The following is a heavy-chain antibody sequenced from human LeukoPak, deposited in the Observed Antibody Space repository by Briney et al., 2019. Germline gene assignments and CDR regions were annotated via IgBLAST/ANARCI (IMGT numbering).Heavy chain of an antibody. V-gene: IGHV3-9*01. CDR1: GFTFDDYA. D-gene: IGHD5-12*01. J-gene: IGHJ4*02. Sequence: PGGSLRLSCAASGFTFDDYAMHWVRQAPGKGLEWVSGISWNSGSIGYADSVKGRFTISRDNAKNSLYLQMNSLRAEDTALYYCAKDMSVDGATYYFDYWGQGTLVTVSS. CDR2: ISWNSGSI. CDR3: AKDMSVDGATYYFDY.